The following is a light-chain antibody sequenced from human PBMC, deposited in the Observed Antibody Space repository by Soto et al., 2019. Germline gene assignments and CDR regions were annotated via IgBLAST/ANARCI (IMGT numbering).Light chain of an antibody. CDR3: NSYTSSSTRV. V-gene: IGLV2-14*01. J-gene: IGLJ2*01. CDR2: EVN. Sequence: QSALTQPASVSGSPGQSITISCTGTSSDVGGYNYVSWYQQHPGKAPKLMIYEVNNRPSGVSNRFSGSKSGNTASLTISWLQAEDEADYYCNSYTSSSTRVFGGGTKLTV. CDR1: SSDVGGYNY.